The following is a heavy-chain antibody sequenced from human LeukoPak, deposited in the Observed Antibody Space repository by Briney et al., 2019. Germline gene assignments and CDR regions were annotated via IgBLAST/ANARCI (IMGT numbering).Heavy chain of an antibody. V-gene: IGHV3-23*01. J-gene: IGHJ4*02. CDR1: GFTFSSYA. Sequence: GASLRLSCAASGFTFSSYAVSWVRQAPGKGLEWDSAISGSGGSTYYADSVKGRFTISRDNSKNTLYLQMNSLRAEDTAVYYCAKTGRIAVAGTVYWGQGTLVTVSS. CDR2: ISGSGGST. D-gene: IGHD6-19*01. CDR3: AKTGRIAVAGTVY.